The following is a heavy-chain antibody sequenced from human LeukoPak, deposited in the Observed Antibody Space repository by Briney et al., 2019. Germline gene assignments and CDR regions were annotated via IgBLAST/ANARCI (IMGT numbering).Heavy chain of an antibody. V-gene: IGHV4-4*07. D-gene: IGHD3-10*01. J-gene: IGHJ4*02. CDR3: ATTSAYLMARGDLYFDN. CDR1: GGSISSYY. Sequence: SETLSLTCTVSGGSISSYYWSWLRQPAGKGLEWIRRIYTSGSPNYSPSLKSRVTISVDTSNNQFSLRLTSVTATDTALYYCATTSAYLMARGDLYFDNWGQGTLVTVSS. CDR2: IYTSGSP.